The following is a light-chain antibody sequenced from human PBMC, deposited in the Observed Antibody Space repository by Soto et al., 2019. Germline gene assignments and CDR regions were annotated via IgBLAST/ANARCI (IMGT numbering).Light chain of an antibody. CDR3: KQYDNLAWT. CDR2: DAS. CDR1: QDISNY. Sequence: DIQMTQSPSSLSASVGDRVTITCQASQDISNYLNWYQQKPGKAPKLLIYDASNLETGVPSRFSGSGSGTDFTSTISSLKPEDIATYYSKQYDNLAWTFGQGTKVEIK. J-gene: IGKJ1*01. V-gene: IGKV1-33*01.